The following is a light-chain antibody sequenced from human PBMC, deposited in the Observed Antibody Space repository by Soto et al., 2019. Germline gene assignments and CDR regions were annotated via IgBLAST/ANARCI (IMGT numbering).Light chain of an antibody. Sequence: EIVLTQSPGTLSLSPGERATLSCRASQSVSSSYLAWYQQKPGQAPRLLIYDASSRATGIPDRFSGSGSGTDFTLTISRLEPEDFAVYYCQQYGSSPPIPFGQGTRLEIK. V-gene: IGKV3-20*01. CDR2: DAS. CDR3: QQYGSSPPIP. J-gene: IGKJ5*01. CDR1: QSVSSSY.